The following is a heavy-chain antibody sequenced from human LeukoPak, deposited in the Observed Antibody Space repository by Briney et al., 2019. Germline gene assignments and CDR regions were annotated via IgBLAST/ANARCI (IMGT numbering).Heavy chain of an antibody. Sequence: GGSLRLSCAASGFSFINYAMSWVRQAPGKGLEWVSVISGGGVNIFYAESVKGRFTISRDDSKNTVYLQTNSLRAEDTAVYYCAKDPIYYAPAAPYYFDYWGQGTLVTVSS. CDR1: GFSFINYA. CDR3: AKDPIYYAPAAPYYFDY. V-gene: IGHV3-23*01. J-gene: IGHJ4*02. D-gene: IGHD2-2*01. CDR2: ISGGGVNI.